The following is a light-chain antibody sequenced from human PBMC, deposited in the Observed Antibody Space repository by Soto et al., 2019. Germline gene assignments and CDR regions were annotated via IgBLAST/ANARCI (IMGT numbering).Light chain of an antibody. CDR2: DAS. Sequence: EVVLTQSAATLSLSPGERATLSCRASQSVSSYLVWYQQTPGQAPRLLIHDASNRATGIPARFSGSGSGTDFTLTISSLEPEDSAVYYCQQRASWPHAFGQGTKLEIQ. CDR1: QSVSSY. J-gene: IGKJ2*01. CDR3: QQRASWPHA. V-gene: IGKV3-11*01.